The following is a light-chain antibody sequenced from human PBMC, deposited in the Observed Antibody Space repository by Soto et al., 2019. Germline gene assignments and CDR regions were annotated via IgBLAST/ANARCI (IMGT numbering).Light chain of an antibody. Sequence: QSALTQPASVSGSPGQSITISCTGTSSDVGGYNYVSWYQQHPGKAPKLMIYEISNRPSGVSNLFSGSKSGNTTSLTISGLQAEDEPDYYCSSYKSNGILYVLGTGTKLTVL. V-gene: IGLV2-14*01. CDR3: SSYKSNGILYV. CDR2: EIS. J-gene: IGLJ1*01. CDR1: SSDVGGYNY.